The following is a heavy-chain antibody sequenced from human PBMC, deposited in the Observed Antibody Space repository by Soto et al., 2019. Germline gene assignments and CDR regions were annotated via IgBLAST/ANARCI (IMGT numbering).Heavy chain of an antibody. CDR1: GRSFSGYY. CDR2: INHSGST. V-gene: IGHV4-34*01. CDR3: ARHRTYYAIWTGYYRTSNCFDP. Sequence: LSRTCAVYGRSFSGYYWSWIRQPPGKGLEWIGEINHSGSTNYNPSLKSRVTTSVDTSKNQFSLKLSSVTAADTAVYYCARHRTYYAIWTGYYRTSNCFDPWGQGTLVTV. J-gene: IGHJ5*02. D-gene: IGHD3-9*01.